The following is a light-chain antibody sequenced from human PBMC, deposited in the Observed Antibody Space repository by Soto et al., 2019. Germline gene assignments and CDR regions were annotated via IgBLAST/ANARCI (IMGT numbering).Light chain of an antibody. Sequence: QSALTQPASVSGSPGQSITISCTGTSSDVGGYNYVSWYQQHPGKAPKLMIYDVSNRPSGVSNRFSGSKSGNTASLTISWLQAEDEADYYCSLYTSSSMVVFDGGTKLTVL. CDR3: SLYTSSSMVV. J-gene: IGLJ2*01. V-gene: IGLV2-14*01. CDR2: DVS. CDR1: SSDVGGYNY.